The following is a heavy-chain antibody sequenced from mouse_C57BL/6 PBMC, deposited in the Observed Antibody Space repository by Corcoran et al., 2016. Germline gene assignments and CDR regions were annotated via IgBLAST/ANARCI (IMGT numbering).Heavy chain of an antibody. CDR1: GYTFTDYY. Sequence: EVQLQQSGPALVKPGASVKISCKASGYTFTDYYMNWVKQSHGKSLEWSGDINPTNGGTSYNQKFKGKATLTVAKSSSTAYMELRSLTSEYSAVYYCARYDYRRSWYFDGWGTGLTDTGSS. J-gene: IGHJ1*03. CDR3: ARYDYRRSWYFDG. D-gene: IGHD1-1*01. CDR2: INPTNGGT. V-gene: IGHV1-26*01.